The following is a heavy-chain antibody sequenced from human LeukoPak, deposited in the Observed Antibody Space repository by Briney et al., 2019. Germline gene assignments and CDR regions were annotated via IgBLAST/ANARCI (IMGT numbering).Heavy chain of an antibody. V-gene: IGHV3-21*01. CDR2: ISSSSSYI. CDR3: ARGEGNDY. Sequence: SGGSLRLSCAASGFTLSSYSMNWVRQAPGKGLEWVSSISSSSSYIYYADSVKGRFTISRDNAKNSLYLQMNSLRAEDMAVFYCARGEGNDYWGQGTLVTASS. CDR1: GFTLSSYS. J-gene: IGHJ4*02.